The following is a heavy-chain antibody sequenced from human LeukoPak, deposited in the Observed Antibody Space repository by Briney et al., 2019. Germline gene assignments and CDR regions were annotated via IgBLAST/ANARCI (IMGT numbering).Heavy chain of an antibody. CDR3: ARHAVAGDYYMDV. V-gene: IGHV1-2*02. J-gene: IGHJ6*03. CDR1: GYTFTAYY. CDR2: TNPNSGGT. Sequence: GASVKVSCKASGYTFTAYYIHWARQAPGQGLEWMGWTNPNSGGTNYAQKFQGRVTMTRDTSISTVYMELSRLSSDDTAVYYCARHAVAGDYYMDVWGKGTTVTVSS. D-gene: IGHD1-26*01.